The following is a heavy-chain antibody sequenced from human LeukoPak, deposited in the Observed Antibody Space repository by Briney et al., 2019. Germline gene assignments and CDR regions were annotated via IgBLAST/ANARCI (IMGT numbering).Heavy chain of an antibody. V-gene: IGHV3-30-3*01. CDR3: AAVAGSHDY. Sequence: GGSLRLSCAASGFTFSSYAMHWVRQAPGKGLEWVAVISYDGSNKYYADSVKGRFTISRDNSKNTLYLQMNSLRAEDTAVYYCAAVAGSHDYWGQGTLVTVSS. CDR2: ISYDGSNK. CDR1: GFTFSSYA. J-gene: IGHJ4*02. D-gene: IGHD6-19*01.